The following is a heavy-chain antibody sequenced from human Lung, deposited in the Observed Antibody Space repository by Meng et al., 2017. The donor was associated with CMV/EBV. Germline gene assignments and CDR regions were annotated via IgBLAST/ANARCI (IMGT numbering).Heavy chain of an antibody. CDR3: ARGQVQCSTINCHDYRFSGMDV. Sequence: ASVXVSXKASGYTFSNYDIIWVRQASGQGLEWVGWMNPNRGNTAYAQKFQGRVTMTRDTSTSIAYMELSSLRSGDTAVYYCARGQVQCSTINCHDYRFSGMDVWGQGTTVTVPS. CDR2: MNPNRGNT. J-gene: IGHJ6*02. CDR1: GYTFSNYD. V-gene: IGHV1-8*01. D-gene: IGHD2/OR15-2a*01.